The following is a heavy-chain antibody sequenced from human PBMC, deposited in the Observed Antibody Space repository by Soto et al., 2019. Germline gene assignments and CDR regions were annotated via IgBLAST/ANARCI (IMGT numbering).Heavy chain of an antibody. V-gene: IGHV3-15*01. CDR2: IKSKTDGGST. CDR1: GFTFSNAW. D-gene: IGHD3-22*01. J-gene: IGHJ3*02. CDR3: TTGGIVVVISDAFDI. Sequence: GGSLRLSCAASGFTFSNAWMSWVRQAPGKGLEWGGRIKSKTDGGSTDYAAPVKGRFTISRDDSKNTLYLQMNSLKTEDTAAYYCTTGGIVVVISDAFDIWGQGTMVTVS.